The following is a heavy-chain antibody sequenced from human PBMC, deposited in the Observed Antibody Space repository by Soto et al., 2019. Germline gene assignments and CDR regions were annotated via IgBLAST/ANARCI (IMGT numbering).Heavy chain of an antibody. D-gene: IGHD3-22*01. J-gene: IGHJ3*01. CDR3: GRPSYYSTGYHGAFDV. CDR1: GGSISSSAHY. Sequence: QLQLQESGPGLVKPSETLALTCTISGGSISSSAHYWGWIRQPPGKGLEWIGSIYYSGNTYYNPSFQSRVTISADTSKNQFSRRLSSVTAADTAVYYCGRPSYYSTGYHGAFDVWGQGTMVTVSS. V-gene: IGHV4-39*01. CDR2: IYYSGNT.